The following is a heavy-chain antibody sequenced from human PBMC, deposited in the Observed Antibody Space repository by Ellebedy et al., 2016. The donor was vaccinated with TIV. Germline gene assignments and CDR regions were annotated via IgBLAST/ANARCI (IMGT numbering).Heavy chain of an antibody. J-gene: IGHJ6*02. V-gene: IGHV4-61*02. CDR1: GGSISSGSYY. CDR3: ARGDDYGGNFKGLVSYYYYGMDV. CDR2: IYTSGST. D-gene: IGHD4-23*01. Sequence: SETLSLTXTVSGGSISSGSYYWSWIRQPAGKGLEWIGRIYTSGSTNYNPSLKSRVTISVDTSKNQFSLKLSSVTAADTAVYYCARGDDYGGNFKGLVSYYYYGMDVWGQGTTVTVSS.